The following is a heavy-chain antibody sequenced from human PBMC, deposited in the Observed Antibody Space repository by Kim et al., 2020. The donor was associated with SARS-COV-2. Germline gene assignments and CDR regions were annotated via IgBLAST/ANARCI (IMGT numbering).Heavy chain of an antibody. CDR1: GGSISSYY. V-gene: IGHV4-59*08. D-gene: IGHD3-10*01. J-gene: IGHJ5*02. Sequence: SETLSLTCSVSGGSISSYYWSWIRQPPGKGLEWIGYIYYSGSTNYNPSLKSRVTISVDTSKNQFSLKLSSVTAADTAVYYCASSEFYNWFDPWGQGTLVT. CDR2: IYYSGST. CDR3: ASSEFYNWFDP.